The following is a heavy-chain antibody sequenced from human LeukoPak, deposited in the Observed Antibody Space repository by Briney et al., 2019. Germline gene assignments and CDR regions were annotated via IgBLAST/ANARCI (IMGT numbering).Heavy chain of an antibody. V-gene: IGHV3-23*01. Sequence: GGSLRLSCAASGFIFSNYAMSWVRQAPGKGLEWVSSISGSDGSAYYADSVKGRFTISRDNSKNTLYLQMNSPRAEDTAVYYCAKVGGYCGGDCSPRRAFDIWGQGTMVTVSS. J-gene: IGHJ3*02. CDR1: GFIFSNYA. CDR2: ISGSDGSA. CDR3: AKVGGYCGGDCSPRRAFDI. D-gene: IGHD2-21*02.